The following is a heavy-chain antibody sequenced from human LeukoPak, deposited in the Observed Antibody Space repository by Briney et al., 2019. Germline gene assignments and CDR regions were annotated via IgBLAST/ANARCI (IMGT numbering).Heavy chain of an antibody. D-gene: IGHD6-13*01. V-gene: IGHV4-30-4*07. J-gene: IGHJ4*02. CDR1: GGSISRGGYS. CDR3: ARTGIAAAVDDY. CDR2: IYYSGST. Sequence: PSQTLSLTCAVSGGSISRGGYSWSWIRQPPGKGLEWIGYIYYSGSTYYNPSLKSRVTISVDTSKNQFSLKLSSVTAADTAVYYCARTGIAAAVDDYWGQGTLVTVSS.